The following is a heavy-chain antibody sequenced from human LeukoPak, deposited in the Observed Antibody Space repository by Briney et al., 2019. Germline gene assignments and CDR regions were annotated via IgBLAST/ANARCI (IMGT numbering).Heavy chain of an antibody. V-gene: IGHV3-74*03. Sequence: GGSLRLSCAASEFTFSTYAMSWVRQAPGKGLEWVSRINSDGYSITYADSVKGRFTISRDNAKNTLYLQMNSLIAEDTAVYFCTRAGYSSGFDSWGQGTLVTVSS. CDR3: TRAGYSSGFDS. D-gene: IGHD6-19*01. J-gene: IGHJ5*01. CDR2: INSDGYSI. CDR1: EFTFSTYA.